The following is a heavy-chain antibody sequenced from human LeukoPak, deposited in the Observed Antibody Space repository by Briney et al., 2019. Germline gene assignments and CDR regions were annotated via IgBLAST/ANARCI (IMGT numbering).Heavy chain of an antibody. Sequence: GGSLRLSCAASGFTFSSYSMNWVRQAPGKGLEWVSSISSSSSYIYYADSVKGRFTISRDNAKNSLYLQMNSLRAEDTAVYYCARSPYYYDSSGYYENWGQGTLVTVSS. CDR3: ARSPYYYDSSGYYEN. D-gene: IGHD3-22*01. J-gene: IGHJ4*02. V-gene: IGHV3-21*01. CDR1: GFTFSSYS. CDR2: ISSSSSYI.